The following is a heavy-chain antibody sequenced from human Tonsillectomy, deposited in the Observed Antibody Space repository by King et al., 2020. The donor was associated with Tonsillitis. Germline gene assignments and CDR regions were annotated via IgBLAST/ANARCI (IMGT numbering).Heavy chain of an antibody. D-gene: IGHD3-10*01. J-gene: IGHJ6*03. V-gene: IGHV4-61*02. CDR3: ARLPSPPMARYYSYYTDV. CDR1: GGSVNNGLYY. Sequence: QLQESGPGLVKPSQTLSLTCSVSGGSVNNGLYYWSWIRQPAGQELEWIGRIYLGGSTSYNPSLKSRFTISVDTSKNQFSLKLSSVTAADTAVYYCARLPSPPMARYYSYYTDVWGKGTTVTVSS. CDR2: IYLGGST.